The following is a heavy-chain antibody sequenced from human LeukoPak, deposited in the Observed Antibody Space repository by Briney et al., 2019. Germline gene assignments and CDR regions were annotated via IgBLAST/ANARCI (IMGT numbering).Heavy chain of an antibody. D-gene: IGHD5-18*01. Sequence: GGSLRLSCAAFGFTFDDYGMSWVRQAPGKGLEWVSGLNWHGGSTGYTDSVKGRFTISRDNAKNSLFLQMNSLRAEDTALYYCTRGSITAIGGYFDYWGRGTLVTVSS. V-gene: IGHV3-20*04. CDR3: TRGSITAIGGYFDY. J-gene: IGHJ4*02. CDR1: GFTFDDYG. CDR2: LNWHGGST.